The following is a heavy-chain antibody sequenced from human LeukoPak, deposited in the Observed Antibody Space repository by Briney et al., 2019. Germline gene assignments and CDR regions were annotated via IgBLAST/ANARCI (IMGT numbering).Heavy chain of an antibody. Sequence: SETLSLTCTVSGGSITSYYWSWIRQPPGKGLEWIGYIYYSGSTNYNPSLKSRVTISVDTSKNQFSLKLSSVTAADTAVYYCARVSYSSGFWSALYYFDYWGQGTLVTVSS. CDR3: ARVSYSSGFWSALYYFDY. CDR2: IYYSGST. CDR1: GGSITSYY. J-gene: IGHJ4*02. D-gene: IGHD3-22*01. V-gene: IGHV4-59*01.